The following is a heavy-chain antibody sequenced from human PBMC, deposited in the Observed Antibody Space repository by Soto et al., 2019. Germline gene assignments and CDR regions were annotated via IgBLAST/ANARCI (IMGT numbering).Heavy chain of an antibody. CDR1: GDSVSSNRAA. CDR2: TYYRSKWYN. CDR3: ARDWVVGDSSGYYYDYYYGMDV. D-gene: IGHD3-22*01. J-gene: IGHJ6*02. V-gene: IGHV6-1*01. Sequence: SQTLSLTCAISGDSVSSNRAAWNWIRQSPSRGLEWLGRTYYRSKWYNDYAVSVKSRITINPDTSKNQFSLQLNSVTPEDTAVYYCARDWVVGDSSGYYYDYYYGMDVWGQGTTVTVSS.